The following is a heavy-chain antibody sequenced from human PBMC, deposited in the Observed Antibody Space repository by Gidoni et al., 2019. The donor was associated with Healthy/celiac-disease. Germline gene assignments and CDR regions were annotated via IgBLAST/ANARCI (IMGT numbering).Heavy chain of an antibody. V-gene: IGHV1-69*01. Sequence: QVQLVQSGAEVTKPGSSVKVSCQASGGTFSRYAISWVRQAPGQGLEWMGGICPIVGTANYAQKCQDRVTITADESTSTADRELSSLRSEDTAVYYCARDLDGGNSGGGYWGQGTLVTVSS. CDR2: ICPIVGTA. CDR3: ARDLDGGNSGGGY. D-gene: IGHD2-21*02. J-gene: IGHJ4*02. CDR1: GGTFSRYA.